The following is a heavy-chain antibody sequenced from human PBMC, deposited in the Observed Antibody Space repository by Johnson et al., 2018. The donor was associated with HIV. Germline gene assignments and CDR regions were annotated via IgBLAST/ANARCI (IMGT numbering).Heavy chain of an antibody. V-gene: IGHV3-15*01. CDR3: SREVYQMTAFDI. CDR1: GFTFNNAW. CDR2: IKSKTDGGAT. D-gene: IGHD2-2*01. J-gene: IGHJ3*02. Sequence: VQLVESGGGLVKPGGSLRLSCAASGFTFNNAWMSWVRQAPGKGLEWVGHIKSKTDGGATDYPAPVNDRFTISRDDSKNTLYLQINSLKTDDTGVYYCSREVYQMTAFDIWGQGTTVTVSS.